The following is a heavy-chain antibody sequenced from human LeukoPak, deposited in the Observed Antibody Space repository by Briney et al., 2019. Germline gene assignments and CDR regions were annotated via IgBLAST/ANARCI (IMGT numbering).Heavy chain of an antibody. Sequence: GASVKVSCKASGGTFSSYAISWVRQAPGQGLEWMGGIIPIFGTANYAQKFQGRVTITTDESTSTAYMELSSLRSEDTAVYYCARGGFTYYYGSGSYFPYYFDYWGQGTLVTVSS. CDR3: ARGGFTYYYGSGSYFPYYFDY. V-gene: IGHV1-69*05. CDR1: GGTFSSYA. D-gene: IGHD3-10*01. CDR2: IIPIFGTA. J-gene: IGHJ4*02.